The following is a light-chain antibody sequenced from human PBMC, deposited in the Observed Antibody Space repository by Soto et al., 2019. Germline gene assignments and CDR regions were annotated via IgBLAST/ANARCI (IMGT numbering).Light chain of an antibody. Sequence: QSALTQPASVSGSPGQSITISCTGTSSDVGGYNYVSWYQQHPGKAPKLMIYDVSNRPSGVSNRFSGSKSGNTASLTISGLQAEDEADYYCSSYTSRSTLGVFGGGTQLTVL. V-gene: IGLV2-14*01. J-gene: IGLJ2*01. CDR1: SSDVGGYNY. CDR3: SSYTSRSTLGV. CDR2: DVS.